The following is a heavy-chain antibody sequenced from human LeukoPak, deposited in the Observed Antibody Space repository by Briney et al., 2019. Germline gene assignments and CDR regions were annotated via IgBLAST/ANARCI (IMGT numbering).Heavy chain of an antibody. Sequence: SVKVSCKASGYTFANFGITWVRQAPGQGLEWMGWISVYNGNTNYAQNLQGRVTLTTNTSTSTAYMELRSLRSDDTALYYCARTCSSSSCYMVHWGQGTLVTVSS. CDR1: GYTFANFG. CDR2: ISVYNGNT. V-gene: IGHV1-18*01. J-gene: IGHJ4*02. D-gene: IGHD2-2*02. CDR3: ARTCSSSSCYMVH.